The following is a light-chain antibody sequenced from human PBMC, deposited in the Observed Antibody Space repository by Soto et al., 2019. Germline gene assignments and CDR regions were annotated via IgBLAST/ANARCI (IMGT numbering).Light chain of an antibody. CDR2: DAS. CDR3: QQFSRYPLT. J-gene: IGKJ4*01. Sequence: VLTRSIATLSLSPWERATLSCRVSQTVRNNYLAWYQQKPGQAPRLLIYDASSRATGIPDRFSGGGSGTDFTLTICRLEPEDLAVHSCQQFSRYPLTVAGGTKVDI. CDR1: QTVRNNY. V-gene: IGKV3-20*01.